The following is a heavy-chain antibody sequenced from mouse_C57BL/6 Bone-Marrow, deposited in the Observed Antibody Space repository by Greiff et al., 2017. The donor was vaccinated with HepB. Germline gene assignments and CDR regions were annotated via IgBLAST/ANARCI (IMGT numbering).Heavy chain of an antibody. D-gene: IGHD2-4*01. Sequence: QVQLQQSGAELVRPGASVTLSCKASGYTFTDYEMHWVKQTPVHGLEWIGAIDPETGGTAYNQKFKGTAILTADKSSSTAYMELRSLTSEDSAVYYCTRIYYDYDSWFAYWGQGTLVTVSA. CDR3: TRIYYDYDSWFAY. V-gene: IGHV1-15*01. CDR2: IDPETGGT. J-gene: IGHJ3*01. CDR1: GYTFTDYE.